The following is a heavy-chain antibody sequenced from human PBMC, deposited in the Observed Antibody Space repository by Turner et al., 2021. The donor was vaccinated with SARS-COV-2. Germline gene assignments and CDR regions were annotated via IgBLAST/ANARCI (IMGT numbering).Heavy chain of an antibody. J-gene: IGHJ5*02. D-gene: IGHD2-8*02. CDR1: GFTFADYA. CDR3: AKDSGVDYTGTLGS. CDR2: ISWNSDSI. Sequence: EVPLVHSGGCLVQPGRSLRLSCSASGFTFADYAMHWVRQAPGKGLEWVSGISWNSDSIGYAGSVKGRFTISRDNAKNTLYLQMNSLRAEDTALYYCAKDSGVDYTGTLGSWGQGTLVTVSS. V-gene: IGHV3-9*01.